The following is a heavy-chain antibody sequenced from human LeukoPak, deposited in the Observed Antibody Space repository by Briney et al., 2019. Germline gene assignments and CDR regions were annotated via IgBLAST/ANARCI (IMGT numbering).Heavy chain of an antibody. V-gene: IGHV1-18*01. CDR2: SSAYNGNT. Sequence: ASVKVSCKASGYTFTSYGISWVRQAPGQGREWMGWSSAYNGNTNYAQKLQGRVTMTTDTSTSTAYTEMRSLRSDDTAVYYCARVCPVLRYFDWLTWIDYWGQGTLVTVSS. CDR1: GYTFTSYG. CDR3: ARVCPVLRYFDWLTWIDY. J-gene: IGHJ4*02. D-gene: IGHD3-9*01.